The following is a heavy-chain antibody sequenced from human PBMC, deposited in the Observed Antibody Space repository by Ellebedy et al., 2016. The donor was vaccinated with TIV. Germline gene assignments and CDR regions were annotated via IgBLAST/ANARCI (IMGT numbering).Heavy chain of an antibody. D-gene: IGHD1-1*01. CDR2: IYVDDSDT. Sequence: GESLKISXKASGYTFTDHWVAWVRQVPGKGLEWMGIIYVDDSDTRYSPSFRGQVTISVDKSINTAYLQWRTLKASDTAMYFCARHPGMAGGADLWGQGTLVTVSS. V-gene: IGHV5-51*01. CDR3: ARHPGMAGGADL. CDR1: GYTFTDHW. J-gene: IGHJ5*02.